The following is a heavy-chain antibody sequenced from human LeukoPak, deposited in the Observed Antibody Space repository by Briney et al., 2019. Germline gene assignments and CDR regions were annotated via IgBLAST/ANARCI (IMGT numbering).Heavy chain of an antibody. CDR3: ATRPPGIIGFDP. Sequence: SETLSLTCTVSGGSINIDGYSWNWIRQPPGKGLEWIGYIYNSGSTHSNPSLKSRLTMSVDTSKNQFSLKLSSVTAADTAVYYCATRPPGIIGFDPWGQGTLVTVSS. CDR2: IYNSGST. J-gene: IGHJ5*02. CDR1: GGSINIDGYS. V-gene: IGHV4-30-4*07. D-gene: IGHD3-10*01.